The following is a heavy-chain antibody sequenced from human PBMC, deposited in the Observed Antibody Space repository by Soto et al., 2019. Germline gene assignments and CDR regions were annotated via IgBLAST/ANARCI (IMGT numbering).Heavy chain of an antibody. CDR2: INDDGSEE. D-gene: IGHD1-26*01. CDR3: ARELIVGPAEYFQD. Sequence: LRLSCVASGFTFKYDWMSWVRQSPGKGLEWVANINDDGSEEYYLDSVRGRFTISRDNAKNSLFLHMNSLTTEDTAVYFCARELIVGPAEYFQDWGQGTQVTVSS. J-gene: IGHJ1*01. CDR1: GFTFKYDW. V-gene: IGHV3-7*01.